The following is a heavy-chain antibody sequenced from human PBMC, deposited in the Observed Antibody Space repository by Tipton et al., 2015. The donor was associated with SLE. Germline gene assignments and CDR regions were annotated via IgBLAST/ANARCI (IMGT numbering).Heavy chain of an antibody. V-gene: IGHV4-39*07. J-gene: IGHJ2*01. CDR1: GGSISSYY. CDR2: IYYRGSI. CDR3: ARRVGNWYFDL. D-gene: IGHD2-2*01. Sequence: LRLSCTVSGGSISSYYWSWIRQPPGKGLAWIASIYYRGSIYFNPSLESRVTMSVDTSKNQFSLKLSSLTAADTAVYYCARRVGNWYFDLWGRGTLVTVSS.